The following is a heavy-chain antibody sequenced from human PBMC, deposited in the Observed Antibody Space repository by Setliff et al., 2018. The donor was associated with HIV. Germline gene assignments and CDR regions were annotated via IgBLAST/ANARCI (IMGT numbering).Heavy chain of an antibody. CDR2: INHSGST. J-gene: IGHJ4*02. V-gene: IGHV4-34*01. CDR1: GGSFSGYY. CDR3: ATTTVATPDPYYFDI. D-gene: IGHD4-17*01. Sequence: SETLSLTCAVYGGSFSGYYWSWIRQPPGKGLEWIGEINHSGSTNYNPSLKSRVTISVDTSKSQFSLKLRSVTAADTAVYYCATTTVATPDPYYFDIWGQGTLVTVSS.